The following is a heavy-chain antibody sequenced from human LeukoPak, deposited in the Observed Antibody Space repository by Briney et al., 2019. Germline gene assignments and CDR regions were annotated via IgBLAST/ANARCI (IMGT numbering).Heavy chain of an antibody. Sequence: ASVKVSCKASGYTFTGYYMHWVRQAPGQGLEWMGRINPNSGGTNYAQKFQGRVTMTRDTSISTAYMELSRLRSDDTAVYYCARVLQSYGGKTRIDYWGQGTLVTVSS. V-gene: IGHV1-2*06. CDR3: ARVLQSYGGKTRIDY. CDR2: INPNSGGT. D-gene: IGHD4-23*01. J-gene: IGHJ4*02. CDR1: GYTFTGYY.